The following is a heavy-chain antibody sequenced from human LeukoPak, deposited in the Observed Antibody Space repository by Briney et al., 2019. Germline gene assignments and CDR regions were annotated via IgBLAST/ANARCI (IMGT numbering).Heavy chain of an antibody. Sequence: PGRSLRLSCAASGLTFSTYGMHWVRQAPGKGLEWVAVIWYDGSNKYYADSVKGRFTISRDNSKNTLYLQMNSLRAEDTAVYYCATNQIMIREHYFDYWGQGTLVTVSS. V-gene: IGHV3-33*03. J-gene: IGHJ4*02. CDR1: GLTFSTYG. CDR2: IWYDGSNK. CDR3: ATNQIMIREHYFDY. D-gene: IGHD3-16*01.